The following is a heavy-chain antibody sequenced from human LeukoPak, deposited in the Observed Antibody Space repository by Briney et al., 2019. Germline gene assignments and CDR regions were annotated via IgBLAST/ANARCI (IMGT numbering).Heavy chain of an antibody. J-gene: IGHJ4*02. CDR1: GFTFSSYG. D-gene: IGHD3-3*01. V-gene: IGHV3-33*01. CDR3: AREQYYDFWSGYAGATDY. CDR2: IWYDGSNK. Sequence: PGRSLRLSCAASGFTFSSYGMHWVRQAPGKGLEWVAVIWYDGSNKYYADSVKGRFTISRDNPKNTLYLQMNSLRAEDTAVYYCAREQYYDFWSGYAGATDYWGQGTLVTVSS.